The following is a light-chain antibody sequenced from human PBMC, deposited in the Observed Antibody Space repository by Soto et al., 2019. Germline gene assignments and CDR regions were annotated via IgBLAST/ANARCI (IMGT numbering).Light chain of an antibody. CDR1: SSNIGAGYD. CDR3: QSYDRSLSGSRV. CDR2: DNT. V-gene: IGLV1-40*01. J-gene: IGLJ1*01. Sequence: QSVLTQPPSVSEAPGQRVTISFTGSSSNIGAGYDVHWYQQLPGTAPKLLIYDNTNRPSGVPDRFSGSKSGTSASLAITGLQAEDGADYYCQSYDRSLSGSRVFGTGTKRTGL.